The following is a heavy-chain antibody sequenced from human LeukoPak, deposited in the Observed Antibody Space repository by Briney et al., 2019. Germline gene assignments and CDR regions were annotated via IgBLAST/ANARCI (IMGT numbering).Heavy chain of an antibody. CDR1: GYSFTSYW. J-gene: IGHJ4*02. V-gene: IGHV5-51*01. D-gene: IGHD6-19*01. CDR3: ARHGGSGWLPFDY. CDR2: IYPGDSDT. Sequence: GESLKISCKGSGYSFTSYWIGWVRQTPGKGPEWMGIIYPGDSDTRYSPSFQGQVTISADKSISTAYLQWSSLKASDAAMYYCARHGGSGWLPFDYWGQGTLVTVSS.